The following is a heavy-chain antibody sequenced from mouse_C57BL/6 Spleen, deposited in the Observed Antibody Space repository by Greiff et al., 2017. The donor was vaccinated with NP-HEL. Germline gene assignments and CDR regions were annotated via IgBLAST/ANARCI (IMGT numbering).Heavy chain of an antibody. V-gene: IGHV3-6*01. J-gene: IGHJ2*01. CDR2: ISYDGSN. CDR3: ARDPDYALDY. Sequence: EVQLQQSGPGLVKPSQSLSLTCSVTGYSITSGYYWNWIRQFPGNKLEWMGYISYDGSNNYNPSLKNRISITRDKSKNQFFLKLNSVTTEDTATYYCARDPDYALDYWGQGTTLTVSS. D-gene: IGHD2-4*01. CDR1: GYSITSGYY.